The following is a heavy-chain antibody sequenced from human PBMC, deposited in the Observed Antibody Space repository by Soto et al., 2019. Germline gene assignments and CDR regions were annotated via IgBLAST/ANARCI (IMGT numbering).Heavy chain of an antibody. V-gene: IGHV3-9*01. CDR3: AKDVGITMVRGVINKSSGFDY. Sequence: EVQLVESGGGLVQPGRSLRLSCAASGFTFDDYAMHWVRQAPGKGLEWVAGISWNSGSIGYADSVKGRFTISRDNAKNSLYLQMNSLRAEDTALYYCAKDVGITMVRGVINKSSGFDYWGQGTLVTVSS. CDR1: GFTFDDYA. D-gene: IGHD3-10*01. J-gene: IGHJ4*02. CDR2: ISWNSGSI.